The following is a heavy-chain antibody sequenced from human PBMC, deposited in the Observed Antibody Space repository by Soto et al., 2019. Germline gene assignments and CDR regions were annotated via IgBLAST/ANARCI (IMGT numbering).Heavy chain of an antibody. V-gene: IGHV4-59*01. CDR2: IYYSGST. CDR1: GSSISSYY. J-gene: IGHJ5*02. CDR3: ARVGYCSSTSCYWGGWFDP. Sequence: SETLSLTCTVSGSSISSYYWSWIRQPPGKGLEWIGYIYYSGSTNYNPSLKGRVTISVDTSKNQFSLKLSSVTAADTAVYYCARVGYCSSTSCYWGGWFDPWGQGTLVTVSS. D-gene: IGHD2-2*01.